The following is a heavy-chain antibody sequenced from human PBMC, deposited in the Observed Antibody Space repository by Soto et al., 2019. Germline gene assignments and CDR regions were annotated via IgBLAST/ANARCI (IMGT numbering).Heavy chain of an antibody. Sequence: ASVKVSCKASGYTFTSYAMHWVRQAPGQRLEWMGWINAGNGNTKYSQKFQGRVTITRDTSASTAYMELSSLRSEDTAVYYCARDGSGILYYYYGMDVWGHGNTVTVSS. CDR2: INAGNGNT. D-gene: IGHD3-10*01. CDR3: ARDGSGILYYYYGMDV. V-gene: IGHV1-3*01. CDR1: GYTFTSYA. J-gene: IGHJ6*02.